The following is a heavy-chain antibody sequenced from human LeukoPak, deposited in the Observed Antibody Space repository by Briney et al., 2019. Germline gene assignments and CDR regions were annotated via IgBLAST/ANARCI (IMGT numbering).Heavy chain of an antibody. Sequence: GGSLRLSCAASGFSFSSDELNWVRQAPGKGLEWLSYISTSGRTSYYADSVKGRFTISRDNAKNSLYLQMSSLRAEDTAVYYCARDRTMVRGLANYFYGMDVWGQGTTVIVSS. V-gene: IGHV3-48*03. CDR1: GFSFSSDE. J-gene: IGHJ6*02. D-gene: IGHD3-10*01. CDR3: ARDRTMVRGLANYFYGMDV. CDR2: ISTSGRTS.